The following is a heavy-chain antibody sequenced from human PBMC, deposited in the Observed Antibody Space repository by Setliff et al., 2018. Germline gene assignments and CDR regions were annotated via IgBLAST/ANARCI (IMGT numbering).Heavy chain of an antibody. J-gene: IGHJ6*03. V-gene: IGHV7-4-1*02. CDR3: ARGSRFGTIVYRGDYYMDV. CDR1: GYTITNFA. D-gene: IGHD3-10*01. Sequence: VASVKVSCKASGYTITNFALNWVRQAPGQGPEWMGWINTNSGNPTYAQGFTGRFVFSLDTSVSTAYLQISSLKAEDTAIYYCARGSRFGTIVYRGDYYMDVWGKGTTVTVSS. CDR2: INTNSGNP.